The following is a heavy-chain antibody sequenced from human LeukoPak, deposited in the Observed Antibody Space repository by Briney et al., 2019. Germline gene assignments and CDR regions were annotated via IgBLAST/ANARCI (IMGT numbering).Heavy chain of an antibody. Sequence: GGSLRLSCAASGFTFSSYGMHWVRQAPGKGLEWVAVISYDGSNKYYGDSVKGRFTISRDNSKNTLYLQMNSLRAEDTAVYYCAKSSPEFLYYFDYWGQGTLVTVSS. CDR1: GFTFSSYG. V-gene: IGHV3-30*18. D-gene: IGHD3-10*01. CDR3: AKSSPEFLYYFDY. J-gene: IGHJ4*02. CDR2: ISYDGSNK.